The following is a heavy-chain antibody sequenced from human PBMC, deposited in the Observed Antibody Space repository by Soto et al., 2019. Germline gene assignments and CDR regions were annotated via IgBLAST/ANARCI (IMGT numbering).Heavy chain of an antibody. Sequence: LRLSCAASGFTFSSYAMSWVRQAPGKGLEWVSAISGSGGSTYYADSVKGRFTISRDNSKNTLYLQMNSLRAEDTAVYYCAKDRNWNYVFDYWGQGTLVTVSS. D-gene: IGHD1-7*01. CDR2: ISGSGGST. CDR3: AKDRNWNYVFDY. CDR1: GFTFSSYA. V-gene: IGHV3-23*01. J-gene: IGHJ4*02.